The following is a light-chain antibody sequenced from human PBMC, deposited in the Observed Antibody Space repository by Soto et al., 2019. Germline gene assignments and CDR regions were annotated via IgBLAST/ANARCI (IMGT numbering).Light chain of an antibody. Sequence: QSVLTQAPSVSGAPGQRVTISCTGSSSNIGPGYDVHWYRHLPGTAPKLLIYSNTNRPSGVPDRFSGSRSDTSASLAITGLQAEDEADYYCQSYDSSLSGSVFGTGTKVTVL. V-gene: IGLV1-40*01. J-gene: IGLJ1*01. CDR2: SNT. CDR3: QSYDSSLSGSV. CDR1: SSNIGPGYD.